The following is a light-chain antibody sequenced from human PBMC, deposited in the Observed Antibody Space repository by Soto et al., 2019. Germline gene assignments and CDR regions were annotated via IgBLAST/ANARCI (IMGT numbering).Light chain of an antibody. Sequence: QSVLTQPPSASSTPGQTVTISCSGSTSNIGTFYVYWYQHLPGTAPKLLIYLGAQRASGVSDRFSGSKSGTSASLAINGLRSDDEADYYCAAWDDNLNAYVFGSGTKLTVL. CDR1: TSNIGTFY. CDR3: AAWDDNLNAYV. J-gene: IGLJ1*01. V-gene: IGLV1-47*02. CDR2: LGA.